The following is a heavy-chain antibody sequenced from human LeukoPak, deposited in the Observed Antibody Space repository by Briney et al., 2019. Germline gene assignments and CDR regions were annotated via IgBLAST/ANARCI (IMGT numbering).Heavy chain of an antibody. CDR3: ARETDHYYGSGSIN. J-gene: IGHJ4*02. Sequence: PGGSLRLSCAASGFTFSSYEMNWVRQAPGKGLEWVSYISSSGSTIYYADSVKGRFTISRDNAKNSLYLQMNSLRAEDTAVYYCARETDHYYGSGSINWGQGTLVTVSS. D-gene: IGHD3-10*01. CDR2: ISSSGSTI. CDR1: GFTFSSYE. V-gene: IGHV3-48*03.